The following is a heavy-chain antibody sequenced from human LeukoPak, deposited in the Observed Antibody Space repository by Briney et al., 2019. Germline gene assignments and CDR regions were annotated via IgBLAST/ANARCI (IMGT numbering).Heavy chain of an antibody. CDR2: IYPDDSDT. V-gene: IGHV5-51*01. CDR3: AIGGDSTTSCYRCFNY. J-gene: IGHJ4*02. CDR1: GYRFANYW. D-gene: IGHD2-2*02. Sequence: SGESLKISCKGSGYRFANYWIGWVRQTPGKGLEWMGIIYPDDSDTRYSPSFQGQVTISADKYISTAYLQWSSLKASDTAMYYCAIGGDSTTSCYRCFNYWGQGTLVTVSS.